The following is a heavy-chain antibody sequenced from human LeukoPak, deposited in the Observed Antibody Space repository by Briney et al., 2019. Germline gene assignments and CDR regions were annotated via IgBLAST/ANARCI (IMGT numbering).Heavy chain of an antibody. V-gene: IGHV4-31*03. CDR3: ARGPVRNPDPYFDY. CDR2: IYYSGST. D-gene: IGHD1-14*01. CDR1: GGSISSGGYY. J-gene: IGHJ4*02. Sequence: SETLSLTCTVSGGSISSGGYYWSWTRQHPGKGLGWIGYIYYSGSTYYNPSLKSRVTISVDTSKKQFSLKLSSVTAADTAVYYCARGPVRNPDPYFDYWGQGTLVTVSS.